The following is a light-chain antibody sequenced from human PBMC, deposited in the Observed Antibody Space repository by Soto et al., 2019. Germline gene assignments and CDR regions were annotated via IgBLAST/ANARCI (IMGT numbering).Light chain of an antibody. Sequence: EIVLTQSPATLSLSPGERVTLSCRASQSVSSYLAWYQQKPGQAPRLLIYDASNRATGIPARFSGSESGTDFTLTISSLEPEDFAFYDCQQRSNWPPGVTFGPGTKVDIK. CDR1: QSVSSY. CDR3: QQRSNWPPGVT. CDR2: DAS. V-gene: IGKV3-11*01. J-gene: IGKJ3*01.